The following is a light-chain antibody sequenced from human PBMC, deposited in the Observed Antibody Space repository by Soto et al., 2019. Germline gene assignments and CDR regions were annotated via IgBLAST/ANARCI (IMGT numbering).Light chain of an antibody. CDR1: SSDIGGYNY. V-gene: IGLV2-14*01. CDR3: SSYASSSILYV. J-gene: IGLJ7*01. CDR2: EVS. Sequence: QSVLTQPASVSGSPGQSITISCAGTSSDIGGYNYVSWYQQHPGKAPKVMIYEVSNRPSGVSNRFSGSKSGNTASLTISGLQAEDEADYYCSSYASSSILYVFGSGTQLTVL.